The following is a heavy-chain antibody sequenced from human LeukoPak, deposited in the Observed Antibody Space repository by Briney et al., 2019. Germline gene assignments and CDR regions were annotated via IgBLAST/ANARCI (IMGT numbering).Heavy chain of an antibody. Sequence: ASVKVSCKASGYTFTSYGISWVRQAPGQGLEWMGWINPNSGGTNYAQKFQGRVTMTRDTSISTAYMELSRLRSDDTAVYYCARGGYYDSSGYYRHSNDAFDIWGQGTMVTVSS. CDR2: INPNSGGT. V-gene: IGHV1-2*02. CDR3: ARGGYYDSSGYYRHSNDAFDI. J-gene: IGHJ3*02. CDR1: GYTFTSYG. D-gene: IGHD3-22*01.